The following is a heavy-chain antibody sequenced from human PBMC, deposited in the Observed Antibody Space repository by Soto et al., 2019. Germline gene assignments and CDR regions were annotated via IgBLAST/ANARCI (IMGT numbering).Heavy chain of an antibody. Sequence: QVQLQESGPGLVKPSETLSLTCTVSGGSISSYYWSWIRQPPGKGLEWIGYIYYSGSTNYNPSLKSRVTISVDTSKNQFSLKLSSVTAADTAVYYCARGIAGPFDYWGQGTLVTVSS. CDR3: ARGIAGPFDY. D-gene: IGHD1-1*01. CDR1: GGSISSYY. V-gene: IGHV4-59*01. J-gene: IGHJ4*02. CDR2: IYYSGST.